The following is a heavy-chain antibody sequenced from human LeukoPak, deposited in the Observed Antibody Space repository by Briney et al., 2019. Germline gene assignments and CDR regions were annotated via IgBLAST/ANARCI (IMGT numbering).Heavy chain of an antibody. CDR3: ARGSGYGPPTMVDY. D-gene: IGHD4/OR15-4a*01. V-gene: IGHV3-30*14. CDR2: ISSDGSKK. Sequence: GGSLRLSCAGSGFSFESYAMHWVRQAPGKGLQWVAVISSDGSKKYSVDSVRGRFTISRDNSKNTVYVQMNSLRPEDTAVYYCARGSGYGPPTMVDYWGQGTLVTVSS. J-gene: IGHJ4*02. CDR1: GFSFESYA.